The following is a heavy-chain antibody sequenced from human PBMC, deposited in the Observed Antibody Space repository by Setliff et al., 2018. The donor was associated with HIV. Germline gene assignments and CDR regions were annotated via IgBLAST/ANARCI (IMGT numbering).Heavy chain of an antibody. J-gene: IGHJ6*03. Sequence: KSSETLSLTCTVSGGSVSSGSYYWSWIRQPPGKGLEWIGYIYYSGSTNYNPSLKSRVTISVDTSKNQFSLKLSSVTAADTAVYYCARGPYYYDSSGYYSTLGYYYYYMDVWGKGTTVTVSS. CDR2: IYYSGST. D-gene: IGHD3-22*01. V-gene: IGHV4-61*01. CDR3: ARGPYYYDSSGYYSTLGYYYYYMDV. CDR1: GGSVSSGSYY.